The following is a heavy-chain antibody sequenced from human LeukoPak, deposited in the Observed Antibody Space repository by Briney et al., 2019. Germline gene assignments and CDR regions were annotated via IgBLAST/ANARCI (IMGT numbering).Heavy chain of an antibody. Sequence: GGSLRLSCTASGFTFSDYWMHWVRRAPGKGVVWVSRINSDGSRTNYADCVKGRFTISRDNAKNTVFLQMNSLRAEDTAIYYCAKEGGLVLREATINSWGQGTLVAVSS. J-gene: IGHJ4*02. CDR3: AKEGGLVLREATINS. CDR1: GFTFSDYW. D-gene: IGHD5-12*01. V-gene: IGHV3-74*01. CDR2: INSDGSRT.